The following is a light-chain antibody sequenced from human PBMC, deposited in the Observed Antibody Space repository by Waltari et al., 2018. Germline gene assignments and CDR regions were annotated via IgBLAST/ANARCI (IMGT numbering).Light chain of an antibody. CDR3: QQYDGEVVT. CDR1: QSVTSIS. CDR2: GTS. V-gene: IGKV3-20*01. J-gene: IGKJ4*01. Sequence: RARQSVTSISLTWYQQKLGQAPRLLIDGTSSRATGIPDRFSGSGSGTDFTLTISRLEPEDFAVYYCQQYDGEVVTFGGGTKVEI.